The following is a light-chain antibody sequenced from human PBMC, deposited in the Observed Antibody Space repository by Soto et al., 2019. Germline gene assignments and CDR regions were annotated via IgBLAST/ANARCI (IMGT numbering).Light chain of an antibody. CDR3: QQYGSSPTWT. J-gene: IGKJ1*01. CDR2: GAS. V-gene: IGKV3-15*01. Sequence: EIVMTQSPATLSVSPGARATVSCRASQSVSSKLAWYQQKPGQAPRLLIYGASTRATGIPARFSGSGSGTDFTLTISRLEPEDSAVYYCQQYGSSPTWTFGQGTKVDIK. CDR1: QSVSSK.